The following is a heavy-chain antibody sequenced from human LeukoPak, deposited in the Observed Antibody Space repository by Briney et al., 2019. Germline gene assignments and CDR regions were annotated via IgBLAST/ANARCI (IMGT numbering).Heavy chain of an antibody. V-gene: IGHV4-59*01. J-gene: IGHJ3*01. CDR3: ASGGARESSAFDL. CDR2: IYYSGST. Sequence: SETLSLTCTVSGDSISGFYWSWIRQPPGKGLEWIGYIYYSGSTNYNPSLKSRVTILIETSKNQFSLKLSSVTAADTAVYYCASGGARESSAFDLWGQGTMVTVSS. CDR1: GDSISGFY. D-gene: IGHD3-16*01.